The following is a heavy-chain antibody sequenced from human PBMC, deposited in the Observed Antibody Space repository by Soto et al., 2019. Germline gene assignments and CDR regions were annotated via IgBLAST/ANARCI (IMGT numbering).Heavy chain of an antibody. CDR2: ISGSGGST. J-gene: IGHJ4*02. CDR3: AKGRGYSGYEFDY. Sequence: EVQLLESGGGLVQPGGSLRLSCAASGFTCSSYAMSWVRQAPGKGLEWVSAISGSGGSTYYADSVKGRFTIARDNSKNTLYLQMNSLRAEDTAVYYCAKGRGYSGYEFDYWGQGTLVTVSA. V-gene: IGHV3-23*01. CDR1: GFTCSSYA. D-gene: IGHD5-12*01.